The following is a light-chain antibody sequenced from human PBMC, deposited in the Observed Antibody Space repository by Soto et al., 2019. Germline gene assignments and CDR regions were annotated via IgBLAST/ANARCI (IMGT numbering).Light chain of an antibody. Sequence: DIQMTDSPSSLAASVLGRVPITCRASQTISNYLNWYQQKPGRDPKILIYAASSLQSGVKSRFSGSGSGTYFTLTIGSLQTEDIANYFCNQTYTSPRTCGHGTKVDIK. CDR2: AAS. CDR3: NQTYTSPRT. CDR1: QTISNY. V-gene: IGKV1-39*01. J-gene: IGKJ1*01.